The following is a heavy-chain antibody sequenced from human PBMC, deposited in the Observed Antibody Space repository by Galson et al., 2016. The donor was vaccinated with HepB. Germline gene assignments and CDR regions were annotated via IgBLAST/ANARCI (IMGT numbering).Heavy chain of an antibody. D-gene: IGHD3-16*01. CDR1: GGSISPHY. J-gene: IGHJ4*01. V-gene: IGHV4-59*11. Sequence: SETLSLTCTVSGGSISPHYWTWIRQSPGKGLEWIGHISYTGVTNYKPPLQSRVTMSVDVSNNQVSLRLSSVTAADTALYYCARGGADFDYWGHGILVTVSS. CDR2: ISYTGVT. CDR3: ARGGADFDY.